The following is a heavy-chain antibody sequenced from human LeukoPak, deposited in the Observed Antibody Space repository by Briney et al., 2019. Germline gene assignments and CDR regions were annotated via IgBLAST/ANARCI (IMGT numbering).Heavy chain of an antibody. CDR1: GYTFTSYI. CDR2: INTNTGNP. Sequence: GASVKVSCKASGYTFTSYILNWVRQAPGQGLECMGWINTNTGNPTYAQGFTGRFVFSLDTSVSTAYLQISSLKAEDTALYYCARASTPKVGATIYYFDYWGQRTLVTVSS. D-gene: IGHD1-26*01. V-gene: IGHV7-4-1*02. CDR3: ARASTPKVGATIYYFDY. J-gene: IGHJ4*02.